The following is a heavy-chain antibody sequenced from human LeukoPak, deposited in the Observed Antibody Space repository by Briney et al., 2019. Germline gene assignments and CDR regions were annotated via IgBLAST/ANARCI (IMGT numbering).Heavy chain of an antibody. CDR1: GFTFSSYA. D-gene: IGHD3-10*01. CDR3: VRGFDTMVRGAPFDY. V-gene: IGHV3-30*04. J-gene: IGHJ4*02. Sequence: PGGALRLSCAASGFTFSSYAMHWVRQAPGKGLECGAVISYDGSNKYYPDSVKGRLPISRDNSKNTLYLQMNSLRPEDTAAYYCVRGFDTMVRGAPFDYWGQGTLVTVSS. CDR2: ISYDGSNK.